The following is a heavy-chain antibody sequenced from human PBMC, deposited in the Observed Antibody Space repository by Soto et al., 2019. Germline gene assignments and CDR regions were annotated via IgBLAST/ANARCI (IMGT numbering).Heavy chain of an antibody. CDR1: GFTFSSYA. D-gene: IGHD2-2*01. J-gene: IGHJ5*02. Sequence: GGSLRLSCAASGFTFSSYAMHWVRQAPGKGLEWVAVISYDGSNKYYADSVKGRFTISRDNSKNTLYLQMNSLRAEDTAVYYCAKRGYCSSTSCYGLDWFDPWGQGTLVTVSS. CDR2: ISYDGSNK. V-gene: IGHV3-30-3*02. CDR3: AKRGYCSSTSCYGLDWFDP.